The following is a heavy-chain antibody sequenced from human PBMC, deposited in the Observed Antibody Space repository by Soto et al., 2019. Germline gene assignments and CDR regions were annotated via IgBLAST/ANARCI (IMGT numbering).Heavy chain of an antibody. CDR3: AKDHSSGWHNDDY. D-gene: IGHD6-19*01. CDR2: ISYDGSNK. J-gene: IGHJ4*02. Sequence: QVQLVESGGGVVQPGRSLRLSCAASGFTFSSYGMHWVRQAPGKGLEWVAVISYDGSNKYYADSVKGRFTISRDNSKNSLYLQMNSLSAEDTAVYYGAKDHSSGWHNDDYWGQGTLVTVSS. V-gene: IGHV3-30*18. CDR1: GFTFSSYG.